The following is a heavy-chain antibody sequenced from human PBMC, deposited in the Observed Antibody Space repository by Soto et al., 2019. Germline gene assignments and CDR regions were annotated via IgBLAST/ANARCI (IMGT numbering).Heavy chain of an antibody. Sequence: QLQLQESGPGLVKPSETLSLTCTVSGGSISTNTYYWGWIRQPPGKGLEWIGSIYYSGSTYYNPSLKRRVTISVDTSKNQFSLKLSSVTAADTAVYHCARVGRLGGTPYYFDYWGQGTLVTVSS. V-gene: IGHV4-39*01. CDR1: GGSISTNTYY. CDR2: IYYSGST. J-gene: IGHJ4*02. D-gene: IGHD1-26*01. CDR3: ARVGRLGGTPYYFDY.